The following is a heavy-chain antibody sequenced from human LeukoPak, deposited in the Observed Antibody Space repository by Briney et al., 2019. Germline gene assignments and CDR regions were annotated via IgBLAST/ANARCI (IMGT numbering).Heavy chain of an antibody. J-gene: IGHJ4*02. CDR1: GYSFTNYW. D-gene: IGHD3-22*01. Sequence: GESLKISCEGSGYSFTNYWIAWVGQMPGKGLEWMGIIHPGASHSRYSPSFQGQVTISADKSIATAYLQWSSLRASDTAMYYCARHPSYYDNSGYYYADYWGQGTLVTVSS. CDR3: ARHPSYYDNSGYYYADY. CDR2: IHPGASHS. V-gene: IGHV5-51*01.